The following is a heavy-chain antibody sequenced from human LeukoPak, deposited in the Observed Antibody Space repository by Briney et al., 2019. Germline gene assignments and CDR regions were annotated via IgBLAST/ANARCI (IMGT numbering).Heavy chain of an antibody. CDR3: ARGLGYNTSGYSYY. D-gene: IGHD3-22*01. CDR1: GLTFSNYC. Sequence: GRSLRLSCATSGLTFSNYCMDWLRHAPGKGLVLVSRVNSDGITTNYADSVKGRFTISRDNAKNTLYLQMNSLRGEDAAVYYCARGLGYNTSGYSYYWGQGTLVTVSS. J-gene: IGHJ4*02. V-gene: IGHV3-74*01. CDR2: VNSDGITT.